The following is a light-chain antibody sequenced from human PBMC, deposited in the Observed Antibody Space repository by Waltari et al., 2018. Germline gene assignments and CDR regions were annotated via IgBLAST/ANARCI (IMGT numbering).Light chain of an antibody. CDR2: AAS. J-gene: IGKJ1*01. V-gene: IGKV1-6*01. Sequence: AIQMTQSPSSLSASVGDRVTITCRASQDIKNDLGWYQQKPGKAPKLLIKAASRLQTGVPSMFSGSASGTDFTLTISSLQPEDFATYYCLQDYNYPRAFGQGTKVEIK. CDR3: LQDYNYPRA. CDR1: QDIKND.